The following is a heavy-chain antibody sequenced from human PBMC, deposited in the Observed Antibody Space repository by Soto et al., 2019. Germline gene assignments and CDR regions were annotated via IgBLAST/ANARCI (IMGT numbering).Heavy chain of an antibody. CDR1: GFTFSNYW. J-gene: IGHJ3*01. V-gene: IGHV3-74*01. CDR3: ARGIPGSYGSEV. CDR2: IKGDASNT. D-gene: IGHD1-20*01. Sequence: EVQLVESGGGLFQPGGSLRLSCEASGFTFSNYWMHWVRQVPGKGLVWGSRIKGDASNTNYADFVKGRFTISRDNAKNTVYLQMNSLTAEDTAVYYCARGIPGSYGSEVWGQGTMVTVSS.